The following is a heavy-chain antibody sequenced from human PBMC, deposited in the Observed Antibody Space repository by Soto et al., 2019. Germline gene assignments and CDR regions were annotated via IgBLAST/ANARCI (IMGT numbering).Heavy chain of an antibody. V-gene: IGHV1-69*13. CDR2: IIPIFGTA. J-gene: IGHJ4*02. CDR3: ASYYYDSSGYFTKVGYYFDY. CDR1: GGTFSSYA. D-gene: IGHD3-22*01. Sequence: GASVKVSCKASGGTFSSYAISWVRQAPGQGLEWMGGIIPIFGTANYAQKFQGRVTITADESTSTAYMELSSLRSEDTAVYYCASYYYDSSGYFTKVGYYFDYWGQGTLVTVSS.